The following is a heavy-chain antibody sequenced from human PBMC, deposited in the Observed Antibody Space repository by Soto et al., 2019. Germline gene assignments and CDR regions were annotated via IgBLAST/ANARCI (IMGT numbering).Heavy chain of an antibody. CDR2: ISGNNGAT. J-gene: IGHJ5*01. CDR3: VRDLKYLRVTGNWSAS. Sequence: ASVKVSCKASGYTFANYGISWVRQAPGQGLEWMGWISGNNGATNYAPKVQDRITMTLDTSTGVASMALRSLRSDDTAIYYCVRDLKYLRVTGNWSASWGQGTLVTVSS. CDR1: GYTFANYG. V-gene: IGHV1-18*04. D-gene: IGHD1-1*01.